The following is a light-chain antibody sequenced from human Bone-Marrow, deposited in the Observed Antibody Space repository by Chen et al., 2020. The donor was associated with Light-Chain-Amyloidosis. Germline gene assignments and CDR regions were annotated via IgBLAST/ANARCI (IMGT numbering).Light chain of an antibody. CDR3: SSYTITNTLV. CDR1: SSDVGGDNH. V-gene: IGLV2-14*01. Sequence: QSALTPPASVSGSPGQPITISCPGTSSDVGGDNHVSWYQQHPDKAPKLMIYEVTNRPSWVPDRFSGSKSDNTASLTISGLQTEDEADYFCSSYTITNTLVFGSGTRVTVL. CDR2: EVT. J-gene: IGLJ1*01.